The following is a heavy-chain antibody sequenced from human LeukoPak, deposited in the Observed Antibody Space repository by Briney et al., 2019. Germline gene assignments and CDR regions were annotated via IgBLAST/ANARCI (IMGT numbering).Heavy chain of an antibody. CDR3: AGAIVGAATAFDI. D-gene: IGHD1-26*01. V-gene: IGHV5-51*01. CDR1: GYSFTSYW. Sequence: GESLKISCKGSGYSFTSYWIGWVRQMPGKGLEWMGIIYPGDSETRYSPSFQGQVTISADKSISTAYLQWSSLKTSDTAMYYCAGAIVGAATAFDIWGQGTMVTVSS. J-gene: IGHJ3*02. CDR2: IYPGDSET.